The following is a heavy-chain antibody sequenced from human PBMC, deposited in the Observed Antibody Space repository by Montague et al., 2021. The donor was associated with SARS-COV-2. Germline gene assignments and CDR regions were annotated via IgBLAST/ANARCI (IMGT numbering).Heavy chain of an antibody. V-gene: IGHV4-34*01. CDR1: TEAFNGYY. CDR3: ARGVYNSVLFVVSPRYYFDY. Sequence: SETLSLTCAVYTEAFNGYYWTWIRQPPGKGLEWIGEVSHPGSANYNPSLKSRVTISVDTYRKQVSLRLTSVTAADTATYYCARGVYNSVLFVVSPRYYFDYWGQGTMVAVSA. D-gene: IGHD5/OR15-5a*01. CDR2: VSHPGSA. J-gene: IGHJ4*02.